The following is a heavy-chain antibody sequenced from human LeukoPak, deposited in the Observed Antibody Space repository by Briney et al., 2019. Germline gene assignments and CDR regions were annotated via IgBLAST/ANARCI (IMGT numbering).Heavy chain of an antibody. CDR2: ISGSGGST. CDR1: GFTFSSYA. J-gene: IGHJ4*02. V-gene: IGHV3-23*01. CDR3: AKGTEYSSSSVYFDY. D-gene: IGHD6-6*01. Sequence: GGSLRLSCGASGFTFSSYAMSWVRQAPGKGLEWVSAISGSGGSTYYADSVKGRFTISRDNSKNTLYLQMNSLRAEDTAVYYCAKGTEYSSSSVYFDYWGQGTLVTVSS.